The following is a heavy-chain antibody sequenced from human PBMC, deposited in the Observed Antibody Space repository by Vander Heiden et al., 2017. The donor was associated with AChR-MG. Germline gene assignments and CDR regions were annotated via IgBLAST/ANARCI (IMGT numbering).Heavy chain of an antibody. D-gene: IGHD5-12*01. Sequence: ESLRISCKGSGYSFTSYWISWVRQMPGKGLEWMGRIDPSDSYTNYSPSFQGHVTISADKSISTAYLQWSSLKASDTAMYYCARSRRGYSGYDYRSTDYYYYGMDVWCQGPTVTVSS. CDR3: ARSRRGYSGYDYRSTDYYYYGMDV. CDR2: IDPSDSYT. J-gene: IGHJ6*02. CDR1: GYSFTSYW. V-gene: IGHV5-10-1*01.